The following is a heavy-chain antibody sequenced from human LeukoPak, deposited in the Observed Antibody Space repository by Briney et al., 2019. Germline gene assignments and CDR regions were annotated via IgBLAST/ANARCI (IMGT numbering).Heavy chain of an antibody. J-gene: IGHJ4*02. D-gene: IGHD1-20*01. CDR2: IYHSGST. CDR3: ARDNWNPDF. V-gene: IGHV4-39*07. Sequence: SETLSLTCTVSGGSISSSSYYWGWIRQPPGKGLEWIGSIYHSGSTCYNASLKSRVTISVDTSKNQFSLKLSSVTAADTAVYYCARDNWNPDFWGQGTLVIVSS. CDR1: GGSISSSSYY.